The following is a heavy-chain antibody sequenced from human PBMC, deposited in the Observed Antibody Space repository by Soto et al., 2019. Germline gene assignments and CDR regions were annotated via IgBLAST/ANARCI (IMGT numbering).Heavy chain of an antibody. D-gene: IGHD3-10*01. Sequence: EVQLLESGGGLVQPGGSLRLSCAASGFTFSSYAMSWVRQAPGKGLEWVSAISGSGGSTYYADSVKGRFTISRDNSKNTLYLQMNSLRAEDTAVYYCAKDQVGLLWFGGLHGFDYWGQGTLVTVSS. CDR3: AKDQVGLLWFGGLHGFDY. CDR1: GFTFSSYA. CDR2: ISGSGGST. V-gene: IGHV3-23*01. J-gene: IGHJ4*02.